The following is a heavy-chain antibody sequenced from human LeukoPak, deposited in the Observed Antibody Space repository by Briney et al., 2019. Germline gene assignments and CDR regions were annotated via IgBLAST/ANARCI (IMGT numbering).Heavy chain of an antibody. J-gene: IGHJ4*02. CDR3: ARGRYYLDS. CDR1: GLTFSSHW. CDR2: FNSDGITT. V-gene: IGHV3-74*01. Sequence: QAGGSPRLSCAASGLTFSSHWMHWVRQAPGKGLVWVSRFNSDGITTSYADSVKGRFTISRDNAKNTLYLQMNSLRAEDTAVYYCARGRYYLDSWGQGTLVTVSS.